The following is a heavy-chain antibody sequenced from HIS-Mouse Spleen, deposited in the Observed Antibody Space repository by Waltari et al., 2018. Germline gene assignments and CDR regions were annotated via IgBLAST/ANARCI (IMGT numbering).Heavy chain of an antibody. D-gene: IGHD3-10*01. V-gene: IGHV1-24*01. CDR3: ATRVTMVRGAAFDY. Sequence: QVQLVQSGAEVKKPGASVKVSCKVSGYTLPDFSMHWVRQAPGKGLEWMGGFDPEDGETIYAQKFQGRVTMTEDTSTDTAYMELSSLRSEDTAVYYCATRVTMVRGAAFDYWGQGTLVTVSS. CDR1: GYTLPDFS. CDR2: FDPEDGET. J-gene: IGHJ4*02.